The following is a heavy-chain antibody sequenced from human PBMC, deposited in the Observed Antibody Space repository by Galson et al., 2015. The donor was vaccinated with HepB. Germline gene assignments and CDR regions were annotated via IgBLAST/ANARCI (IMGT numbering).Heavy chain of an antibody. D-gene: IGHD3-10*01. J-gene: IGHJ4*02. CDR3: AKFQSGYYFDY. Sequence: SLRLSCAASGFAFSSYAMSWVRQAPGKGLEWVSTVSGNGGSTYYADSVKGRFTISRDNSMNSLYLHMDSQRAEDTAVYYCAKFQSGYYFDYWGQGTLVTVSS. CDR1: GFAFSSYA. CDR2: VSGNGGST. V-gene: IGHV3-23*01.